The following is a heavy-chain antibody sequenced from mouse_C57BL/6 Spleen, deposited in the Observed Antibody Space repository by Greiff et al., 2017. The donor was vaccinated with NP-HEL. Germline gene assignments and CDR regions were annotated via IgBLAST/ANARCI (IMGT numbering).Heavy chain of an antibody. D-gene: IGHD2-1*01. J-gene: IGHJ4*01. CDR2: IWGDGST. CDR1: GFSLTSYG. CDR3: AKQGGNYFYYAMDY. V-gene: IGHV2-3*01. Sequence: VKLVESGPGLVAPSQSLSITCTVSGFSLTSYGVSWVRQPPGKGLEWLGVIWGDGSTHYHSALISRLSISKDNSKSQVILKLNSLQTDDTATYYCAKQGGNYFYYAMDYWGQGTSVTVSS.